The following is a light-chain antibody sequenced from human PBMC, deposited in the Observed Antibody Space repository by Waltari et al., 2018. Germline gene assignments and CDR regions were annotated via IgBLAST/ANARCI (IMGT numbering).Light chain of an antibody. CDR2: DAS. Sequence: EIVLTQSPATLSLSPGQGATLSCRASQSVNTKLAWYQQKPGQAPRLLIYDASNRATGIPGRFSGRGSGTDFTLTISSLEPEDFAVHYCQQRSNWPPMYTFGQGTKLEIK. CDR3: QQRSNWPPMYT. J-gene: IGKJ2*01. V-gene: IGKV3-11*01. CDR1: QSVNTK.